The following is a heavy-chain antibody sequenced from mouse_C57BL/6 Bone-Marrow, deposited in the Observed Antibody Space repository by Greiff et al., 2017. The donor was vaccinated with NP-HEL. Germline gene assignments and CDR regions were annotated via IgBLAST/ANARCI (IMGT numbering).Heavy chain of an antibody. CDR3: VRAPYYINYYAMDY. CDR2: LRSKSSNYTT. D-gene: IGHD1-1*01. Sequence: EVQLVESGGGLVQPKGSLKLSCAASGFTFNTYAMHWVRQAPGKGLEWVARLRSKSSNYTTYYADSVKDRFTISRDDSQSMLYLQMNNLKTEDTAMYYCVRAPYYINYYAMDYWGQGTSVTVSS. V-gene: IGHV10-3*01. J-gene: IGHJ4*01. CDR1: GFTFNTYA.